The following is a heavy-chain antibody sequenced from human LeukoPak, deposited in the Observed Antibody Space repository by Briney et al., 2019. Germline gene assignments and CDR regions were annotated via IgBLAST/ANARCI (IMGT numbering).Heavy chain of an antibody. J-gene: IGHJ4*01. V-gene: IGHV3-49*04. Sequence: GGSLRLSCTASGFSFSDYAVTWVRQAPGKGLEWVGFIRNKANGGTADYAASVKGRFTISRDDSKTIAYLQMNSLKTEDTAVYCRSIPYSTGWLGIHHYWGTVVLVTVSS. CDR1: GFSFSDYA. D-gene: IGHD6-19*01. CDR3: SIPYSTGWLGIHHY. CDR2: IRNKANGGTA.